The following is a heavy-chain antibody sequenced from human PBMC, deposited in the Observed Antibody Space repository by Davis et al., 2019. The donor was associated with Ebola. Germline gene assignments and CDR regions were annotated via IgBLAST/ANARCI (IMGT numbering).Heavy chain of an antibody. Sequence: GASLKNSSAASGFIFGTYAMHWVRLAPGKGLEWVAVISFDGNHMYYADFVKGRFTISRDNAKNTLYLEMKTLRTEDTAVYYCAREAIYCSRTRCPLDYWGQGALVTVSS. D-gene: IGHD2-2*01. V-gene: IGHV3-30-3*01. J-gene: IGHJ4*02. CDR2: ISFDGNHM. CDR1: GFIFGTYA. CDR3: AREAIYCSRTRCPLDY.